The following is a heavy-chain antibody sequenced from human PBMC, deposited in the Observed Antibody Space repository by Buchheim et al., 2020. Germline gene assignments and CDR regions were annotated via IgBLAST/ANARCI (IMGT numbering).Heavy chain of an antibody. CDR2: IYYSGST. D-gene: IGHD5-24*01. Sequence: QVQLQESGPGLVKPSQTLSLTCTVSGGSISSGDYYWSWIRQPPGKGLEWIGYIYYSGSTYYNPSLKSRVTISVDTSKNPFSLKLSSVTAADTAVYYCARAGGDGYNYVWGSNPYYFDYWGQGTL. CDR3: ARAGGDGYNYVWGSNPYYFDY. CDR1: GGSISSGDYY. V-gene: IGHV4-30-4*01. J-gene: IGHJ4*02.